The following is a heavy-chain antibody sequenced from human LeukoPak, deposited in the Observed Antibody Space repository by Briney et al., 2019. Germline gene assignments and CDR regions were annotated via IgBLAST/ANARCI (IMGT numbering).Heavy chain of an antibody. J-gene: IGHJ4*02. CDR1: GFTFSSYA. CDR2: ISGSGGST. V-gene: IGHV3-23*01. D-gene: IGHD1-7*01. CDR3: AKDQRKVELFGKTSRSGD. Sequence: GGSLRLSCAASGFTFSSYAMSWVRQAPGKGLEWVSAISGSGGSTYYADSVKGRFTISRDNSKNTLYLQMNSLRAEDTAVYYCAKDQRKVELFGKTSRSGDWGQGTLVTVSS.